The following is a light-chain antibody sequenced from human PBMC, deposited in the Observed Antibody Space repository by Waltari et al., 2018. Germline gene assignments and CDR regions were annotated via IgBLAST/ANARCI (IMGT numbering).Light chain of an antibody. CDR3: CSFADSSASWV. V-gene: IGLV2-23*02. CDR2: DVN. J-gene: IGLJ3*02. Sequence: QSALTQPASVSGSPGPSITISCTGTSSDVGTYDLVSWYQQHPGKAPKLMIHDVNKRPSGVSPRFSGSKSGNTASLTISGLQAEDEADYYCCSFADSSASWVFGGGTKLTVL. CDR1: SSDVGTYDL.